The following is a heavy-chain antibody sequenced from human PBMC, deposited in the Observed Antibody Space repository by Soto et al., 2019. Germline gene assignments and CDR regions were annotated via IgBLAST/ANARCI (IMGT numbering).Heavy chain of an antibody. CDR1: GGTFSSYA. CDR2: IIPIFGTA. V-gene: IGHV1-69*13. CDR3: AGPPELTRIYYYYGMDV. Sequence: SVKVSCKASGGTFSSYAISWVRQAPGQGLEWMGGIIPIFGTANYAQKFQGRVTITADESTSTAYMELSSLRSEDTAVYYCAGPPELTRIYYYYGMDVWAQGTTVTVSS. J-gene: IGHJ6*02. D-gene: IGHD1-7*01.